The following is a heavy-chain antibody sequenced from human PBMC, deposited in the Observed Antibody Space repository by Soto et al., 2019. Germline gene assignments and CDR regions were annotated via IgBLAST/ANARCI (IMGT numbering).Heavy chain of an antibody. V-gene: IGHV3-23*01. J-gene: IGHJ4*02. CDR1: GFTLSSYA. CDR3: AKDLSWIQPEFDY. Sequence: EVQLLESGGGLVQPGGSLRLSCAASGFTLSSYAMSWVRQAPGKGLEWVSAISRSGGSTYYADSVKGRFTISRDNSENTLYLKMNSLRAEDTAVYYCAKDLSWIQPEFDYWGQGTLVTVSS. CDR2: ISRSGGST. D-gene: IGHD5-18*01.